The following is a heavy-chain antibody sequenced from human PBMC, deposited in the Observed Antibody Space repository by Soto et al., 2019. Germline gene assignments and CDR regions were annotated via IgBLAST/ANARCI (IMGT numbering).Heavy chain of an antibody. V-gene: IGHV3-23*01. D-gene: IGHD1-1*01. Sequence: EVQLLESGGGLVQPGGSLRLSCAASGFTFDNYAMSWVRQAPGKGLEWVSGISGSGRNTYYEDSVKGRFTISRDNSKNTLYLQKNSLRAEDTAVYYCAKGVRWLPLEDAFDIWGQGTMVTVSS. CDR2: ISGSGRNT. CDR1: GFTFDNYA. J-gene: IGHJ3*02. CDR3: AKGVRWLPLEDAFDI.